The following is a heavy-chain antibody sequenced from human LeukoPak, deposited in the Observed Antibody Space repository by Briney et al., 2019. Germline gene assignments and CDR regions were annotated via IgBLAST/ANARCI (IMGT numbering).Heavy chain of an antibody. Sequence: GPTLLKPTPTLTLTCTFSGFSLRTREMGVGWIRQPPGKALEWLSGIDWDGDEYYSTSLKTRTTISKENSKKQGVLAMTNMDPVDTAPYYCARSDFGSGSYTFDYWGPGTLVTVSS. CDR2: IDWDGDE. V-gene: IGHV2-70*11. CDR3: ARSDFGSGSYTFDY. CDR1: GFSLRTREMG. J-gene: IGHJ4*02. D-gene: IGHD3-10*01.